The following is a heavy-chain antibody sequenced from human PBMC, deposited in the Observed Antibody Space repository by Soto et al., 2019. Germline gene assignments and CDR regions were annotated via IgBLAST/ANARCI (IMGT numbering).Heavy chain of an antibody. D-gene: IGHD6-13*01. J-gene: IGHJ4*02. CDR3: ARLSSSWYYFDY. CDR1: GVSISSYC. CDR2: IYYSGST. V-gene: IGHV4-59*08. Sequence: SETPFLTCTVPGVSISSYCWSWIRQPPGKGLEWIGYIYYSGSTNYNPSLKSRVTISVDTSKNQFSLKLSSVTAADTAVYYCARLSSSWYYFDYWGQGTLVTVSS.